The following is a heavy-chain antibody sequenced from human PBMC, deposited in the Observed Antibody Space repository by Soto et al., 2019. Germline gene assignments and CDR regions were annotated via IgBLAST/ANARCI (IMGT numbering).Heavy chain of an antibody. Sequence: PSETLSLTCTVSGGSISSSSYYWGWIRQPPGKGLEWIGSIYYSGNTYYNPSLKSRVTISVDTSKNQFSLKLSSVTAADTAVYYCARQYGSSPYYFDYWGQGNLVTVSS. V-gene: IGHV4-39*01. D-gene: IGHD6-6*01. CDR1: GGSISSSSYY. CDR2: IYYSGNT. J-gene: IGHJ4*02. CDR3: ARQYGSSPYYFDY.